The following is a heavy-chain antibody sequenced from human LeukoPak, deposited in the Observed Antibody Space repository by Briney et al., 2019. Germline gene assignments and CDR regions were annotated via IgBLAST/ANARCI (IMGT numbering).Heavy chain of an antibody. V-gene: IGHV1-69*13. CDR1: GGTFTSYA. CDR2: IIPIFGTA. D-gene: IGHD1-26*01. Sequence: ASVKVSCKASGGTFTSYAISWVRQAPGQGLEWMGGIIPIFGTANYAQKFQGRVTITADESTSTAYMELSSLRSEDTAVYYCASDFGVGVTTSGDFDYWGQGALVTVSS. CDR3: ASDFGVGVTTSGDFDY. J-gene: IGHJ4*02.